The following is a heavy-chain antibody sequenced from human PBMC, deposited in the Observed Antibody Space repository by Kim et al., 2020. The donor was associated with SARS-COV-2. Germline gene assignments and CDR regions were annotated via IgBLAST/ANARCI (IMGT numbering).Heavy chain of an antibody. V-gene: IGHV3-30*01. CDR2: KK. J-gene: IGHJ4*02. Sequence: KKYYVGAVKGRFTLSRDNTNTTLYLQMNPLGADDTAVYYCVIDSSGYYGFDCWGQGTLVTVSS. CDR3: VIDSSGYYGFDC. D-gene: IGHD3-22*01.